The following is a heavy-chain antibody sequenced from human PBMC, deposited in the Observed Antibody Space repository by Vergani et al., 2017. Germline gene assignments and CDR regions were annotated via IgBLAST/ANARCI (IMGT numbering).Heavy chain of an antibody. CDR1: GSTFSSYA. D-gene: IGHD2-8*01. CDR3: ARQSRDVFCTNGVCPLGY. CDR2: ISSSSSTI. Sequence: EVQLVESGGGLVQPGGSLRLSCAASGSTFSSYAMNWVRQAPGKGLEWVSYISSSSSTIYYADSVKGRFTISRDNAKNSLHLQMNNLRAEDTAVYYCARQSRDVFCTNGVCPLGYLGQGALVTVSS. V-gene: IGHV3-48*01. J-gene: IGHJ4*02.